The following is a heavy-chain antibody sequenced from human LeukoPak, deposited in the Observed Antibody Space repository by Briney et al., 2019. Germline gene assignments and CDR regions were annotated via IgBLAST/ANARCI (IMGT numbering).Heavy chain of an antibody. CDR1: GGSISGDNYY. D-gene: IGHD6-13*01. CDR2: ISTSGST. Sequence: SETLSLTCTVSGGSISGDNYYWSWIRQPAGKGLEWIGRISTSGSTSYNPSLKSRVTISVDMSKNQFSLKVSSVTAADTAVYYCARGGFPGYSTSWFYWGQGTLVTVSS. V-gene: IGHV4-61*02. CDR3: ARGGFPGYSTSWFY. J-gene: IGHJ4*02.